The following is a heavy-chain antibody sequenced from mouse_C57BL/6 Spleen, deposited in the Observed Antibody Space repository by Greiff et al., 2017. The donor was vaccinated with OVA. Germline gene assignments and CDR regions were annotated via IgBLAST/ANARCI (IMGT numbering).Heavy chain of an antibody. CDR1: GYAFTNYL. D-gene: IGHD2-1*01. J-gene: IGHJ4*01. Sequence: QVQLQQSGAELVRPGTSVKVSCKASGYAFTNYLIEWVKQRPGQGLEWIGVINPGSGGTNYNEKFKGKATLTADKSSSTAYMQLSSLTSEDSAVYFCARKGRYGNYEGYYAMGYWGQGTSVTVSS. CDR2: INPGSGGT. V-gene: IGHV1-54*01. CDR3: ARKGRYGNYEGYYAMGY.